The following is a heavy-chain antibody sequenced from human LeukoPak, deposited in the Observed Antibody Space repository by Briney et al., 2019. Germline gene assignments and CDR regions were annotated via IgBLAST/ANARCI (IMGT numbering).Heavy chain of an antibody. J-gene: IGHJ4*02. CDR3: ARDGGLYSGSYYFDY. D-gene: IGHD1-26*01. Sequence: GGSLRLSCAASGFTFSSYSMNWVRQAPGKGLEWVSYISSSSSTIYYADSVKGRFTISRDNAKNSLYLQMNSLRDEDTAVYYCARDGGLYSGSYYFDYWGQGTLATVSS. V-gene: IGHV3-48*02. CDR1: GFTFSSYS. CDR2: ISSSSSTI.